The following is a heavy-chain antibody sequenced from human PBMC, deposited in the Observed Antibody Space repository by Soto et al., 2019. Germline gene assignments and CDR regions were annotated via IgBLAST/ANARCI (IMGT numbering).Heavy chain of an antibody. CDR1: GFTFSSYA. CDR3: AKKGAGYDSSGYYAFDI. Sequence: GGSLRLSCAASGFTFSSYAMSWVRQAPGKGLEWVSAISGSGGSTYYADSVKGRFTISRDNSKNTLYLQMNSLRAEDTAVYYCAKKGAGYDSSGYYAFDIWGQGTMVTVSS. J-gene: IGHJ3*02. V-gene: IGHV3-23*01. D-gene: IGHD3-22*01. CDR2: ISGSGGST.